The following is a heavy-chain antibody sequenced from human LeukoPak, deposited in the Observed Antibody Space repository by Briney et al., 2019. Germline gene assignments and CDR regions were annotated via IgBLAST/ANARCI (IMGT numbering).Heavy chain of an antibody. CDR2: IRSKAYGGTT. CDR3: TLGGLFCSSTSCYLHDAFDI. D-gene: IGHD2-2*01. CDR1: GFTFGDYA. Sequence: QPGGSLRLSCTASGFTFGDYAMSWVRQAPGKGLESVGFIRSKAYGGTTEYAASVKGRFTISRDDSKSIAYLQMNSLKTEDTAVYYCTLGGLFCSSTSCYLHDAFDIWGQGTMVTVSS. J-gene: IGHJ3*02. V-gene: IGHV3-49*04.